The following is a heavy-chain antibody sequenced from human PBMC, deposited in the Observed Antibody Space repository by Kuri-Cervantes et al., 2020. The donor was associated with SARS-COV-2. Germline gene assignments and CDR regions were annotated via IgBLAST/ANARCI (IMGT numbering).Heavy chain of an antibody. J-gene: IGHJ2*01. Sequence: GGSLRLSCAASGFTFRTYSMNRVRQAPGKGLEWVSYISSGSSTIYYADSVKGRFTISRDNARNSLYLQMNSLRAEDTAVYYCARDPHITLIRGAYFDLWGRGTLVTVSS. D-gene: IGHD3-10*01. CDR2: ISSGSSTI. CDR1: GFTFRTYS. CDR3: ARDPHITLIRGAYFDL. V-gene: IGHV3-48*01.